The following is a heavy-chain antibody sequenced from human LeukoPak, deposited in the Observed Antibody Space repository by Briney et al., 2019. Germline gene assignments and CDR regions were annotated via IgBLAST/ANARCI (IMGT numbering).Heavy chain of an antibody. CDR1: GFTFSRFG. Sequence: GGSLRLSCEVSGFTFSRFGMHWVRQAPGKGLEWVAVIWYDGSNQDYADSVKGRFTISRDNSKNTLYLQVSSLRAEDTAVYYCARDRWYDGSGYIAAFDYWGQGTLVTVS. CDR3: ARDRWYDGSGYIAAFDY. D-gene: IGHD3-22*01. V-gene: IGHV3-33*01. CDR2: IWYDGSNQ. J-gene: IGHJ4*02.